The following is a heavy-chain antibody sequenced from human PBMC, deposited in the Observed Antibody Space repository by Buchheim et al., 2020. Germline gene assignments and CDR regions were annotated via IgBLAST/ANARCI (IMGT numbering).Heavy chain of an antibody. CDR1: GFTFSSYA. J-gene: IGHJ4*02. D-gene: IGHD6-19*01. CDR2: ISYDGSNK. V-gene: IGHV3-30*04. CDR3: ARDPWALIDPVAGIVSLDY. Sequence: QVQLVESGGGVVQPGRSLRLSCAASGFTFSSYAMHWVRQAPGKGLEWVAVISYDGSNKYYADSVKGRFTISRDNSKNTLYLQMNSLRAEDTAVYYCARDPWALIDPVAGIVSLDYWGQGTL.